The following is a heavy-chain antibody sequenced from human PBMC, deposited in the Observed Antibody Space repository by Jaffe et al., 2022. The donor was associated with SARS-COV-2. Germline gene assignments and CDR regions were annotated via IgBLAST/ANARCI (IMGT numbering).Heavy chain of an antibody. CDR1: GFTFSSYS. Sequence: EVQLVESGGGLVKPGGSLRLSCAASGFTFSSYSMNWVRQAPGKGLEWVSSISSSSSYIYYADSVKGRFTISRDNAKNSLYLQMNSLRAEDTAVYYCARDLTRRGYSYEGGMDVWGQGTTVTVSS. D-gene: IGHD5-18*01. CDR3: ARDLTRRGYSYEGGMDV. J-gene: IGHJ6*02. V-gene: IGHV3-21*01. CDR2: ISSSSSYI.